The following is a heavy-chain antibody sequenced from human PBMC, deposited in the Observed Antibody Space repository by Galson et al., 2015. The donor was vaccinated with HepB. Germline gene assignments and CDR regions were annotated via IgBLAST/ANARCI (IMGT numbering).Heavy chain of an antibody. J-gene: IGHJ4*02. CDR1: GGSISSGGYY. CDR2: IYYSGST. V-gene: IGHV4-31*03. D-gene: IGHD5-18*01. Sequence: TLSLTCTVSGGSISSGGYYWSWIRQHPGKGLEWIGYIYYSGSTYYNPSLKSRVTISVDTSKNQFSLKLSSVTAADTAVYYCAGAAGGIQLPQYYFDYWGQGTLVTVSS. CDR3: AGAAGGIQLPQYYFDY.